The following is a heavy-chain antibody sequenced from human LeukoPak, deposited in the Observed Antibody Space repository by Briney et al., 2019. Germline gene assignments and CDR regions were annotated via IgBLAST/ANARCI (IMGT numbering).Heavy chain of an antibody. CDR3: AKKGGWPFDY. V-gene: IGHV3-23*01. CDR2: ISGSGGST. J-gene: IGHJ4*02. Sequence: GGSQRLSCAGSGFTFSSYAMSWVRQAPGKGLEWVSAISGSGGSTYYADSVKGRFTISRDNSKNTLYLQMDSLRAEDTAVYYCAKKGGWPFDYWGQGTLVTVSS. CDR1: GFTFSSYA. D-gene: IGHD6-19*01.